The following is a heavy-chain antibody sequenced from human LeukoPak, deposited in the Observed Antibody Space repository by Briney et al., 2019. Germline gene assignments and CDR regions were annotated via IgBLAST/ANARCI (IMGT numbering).Heavy chain of an antibody. CDR3: AQANSFYHGLDV. CDR1: GGSISGSSYY. V-gene: IGHV4-39*07. J-gene: IGHJ6*02. CDR2: IYYSGNI. Sequence: SETLSLTCTVSGGSISGSSYYWGWIRQPPGKGLEWIGSIYYSGNIYYNPSLKSRVTISVDTSQNQFSLKLTSVTAADTAVYYCAQANSFYHGLDVWGQGTTVTVSS.